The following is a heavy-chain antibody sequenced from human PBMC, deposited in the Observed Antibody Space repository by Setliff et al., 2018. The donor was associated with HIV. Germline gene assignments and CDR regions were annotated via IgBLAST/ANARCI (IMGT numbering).Heavy chain of an antibody. V-gene: IGHV1-18*01. CDR1: GYTFTSYG. CDR2: ISAYNGNT. CDR3: ATLFGYGDYEDFHH. J-gene: IGHJ1*01. D-gene: IGHD4-17*01. Sequence: VASVKVSCKASGYTFTSYGISWVRQAPGQGLEWMGWISAYNGNTNYAQKLQGRVTMTTDTSTSTAYMELRSLRSDDTAVYYCATLFGYGDYEDFHHWGQGTLVTVSS.